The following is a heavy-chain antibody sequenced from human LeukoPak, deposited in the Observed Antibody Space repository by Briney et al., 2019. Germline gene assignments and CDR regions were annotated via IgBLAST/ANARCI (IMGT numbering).Heavy chain of an antibody. J-gene: IGHJ5*02. D-gene: IGHD1-26*01. CDR1: GYTFTNYH. V-gene: IGHV1-69*13. CDR3: ARGGLTGENWFDP. Sequence: SVKVSCKASGYTFTNYHMHWVRQAPGQGLEWMGGIIPIFGTANYAQKFQGRVTITADESTSTAYMELSSLRSEDTAVYYCARGGLTGENWFDPWGQGTLVTVSS. CDR2: IIPIFGTA.